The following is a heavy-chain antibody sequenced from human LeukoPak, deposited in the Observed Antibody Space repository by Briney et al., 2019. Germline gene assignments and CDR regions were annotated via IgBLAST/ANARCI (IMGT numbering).Heavy chain of an antibody. CDR3: AKDALGGYDSSGYFDY. CDR2: ISYDGSNK. CDR1: GFTFSSYG. V-gene: IGHV3-30*18. Sequence: GGSLRFSCAASGFTFSSYGRHWVRQAPGKGLEWVAVISYDGSNKYYADSVKGRFTISRDNSKNTLYLQMNSLRAEDTAVYYCAKDALGGYDSSGYFDYWGQGTLVTVSS. J-gene: IGHJ4*02. D-gene: IGHD3-22*01.